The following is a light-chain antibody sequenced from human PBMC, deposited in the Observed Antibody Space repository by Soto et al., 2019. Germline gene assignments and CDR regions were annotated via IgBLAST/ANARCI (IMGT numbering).Light chain of an antibody. CDR3: QQYNSYSGT. J-gene: IGKJ2*02. Sequence: DIQMTQSPSTLSASVGDRVTITCRASHSISSWLAWYQQKPGQAPKLLIYDASSLESGGPSRFSGSGSGTEFTLTISSLQPDDFATYYCQQYNSYSGTFGQGTKLEIK. CDR1: HSISSW. CDR2: DAS. V-gene: IGKV1-5*01.